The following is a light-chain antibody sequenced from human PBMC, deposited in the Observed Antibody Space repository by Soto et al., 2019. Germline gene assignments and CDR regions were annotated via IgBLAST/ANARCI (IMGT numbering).Light chain of an antibody. V-gene: IGLV1-44*01. J-gene: IGLJ1*01. CDR2: GNY. CDR1: SSNIGSET. Sequence: QSVLTQPPSASGTPGQRVTISCSGSSSNIGSETVNWFQHLPGTTPKLLIYGNYKRPSGVPARFSGSKSGTSASLAIIGLQSEHEADYYCAEWDDSLNAYVFGPGTKVTVL. CDR3: AEWDDSLNAYV.